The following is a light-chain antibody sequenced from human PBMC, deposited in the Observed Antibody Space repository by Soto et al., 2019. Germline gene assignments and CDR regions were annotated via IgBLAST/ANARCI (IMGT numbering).Light chain of an antibody. Sequence: QSALTQPASVSGSPGQSITISCTGTSSDLGNYNYVSWFQQHPGKAPKLMIYEVSNRPSGVSNRFSGSKSGNTASLTVSGLQAEDEANYYCNSYTTLSNRVFGTGTKLTVL. J-gene: IGLJ1*01. CDR2: EVS. CDR1: SSDLGNYNY. V-gene: IGLV2-14*01. CDR3: NSYTTLSNRV.